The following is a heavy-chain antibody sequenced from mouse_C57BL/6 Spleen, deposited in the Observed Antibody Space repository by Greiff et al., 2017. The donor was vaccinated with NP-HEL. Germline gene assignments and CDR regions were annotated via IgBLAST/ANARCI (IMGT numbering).Heavy chain of an antibody. CDR3: ARDYYGLYYFDY. D-gene: IGHD1-1*01. V-gene: IGHV3-6*01. CDR2: ISYDGSN. J-gene: IGHJ2*01. Sequence: EVKLMESGPGLVKPSQSLSLTCSVTGYSITSGYYWNWIRQFPGNKLEWMGYISYDGSNNYNPSLKNRISITRDTSKNQFFLKLNSVTTEDTATYYCARDYYGLYYFDYWGQGTTLTVSS. CDR1: GYSITSGYY.